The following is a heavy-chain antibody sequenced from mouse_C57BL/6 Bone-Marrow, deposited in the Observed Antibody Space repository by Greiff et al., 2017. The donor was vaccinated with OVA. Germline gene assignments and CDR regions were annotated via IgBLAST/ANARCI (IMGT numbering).Heavy chain of an antibody. CDR2: IDPSDSET. J-gene: IGHJ2*01. V-gene: IGHV1-52*01. D-gene: IGHD2-3*01. CDR3: ARLGLYDGYY. Sequence: QVQLQQPGAELVRPGSSVKLSCKASGYTFTSYWMHWVKQRPIQGLEWIGNIDPSDSETHYNQKFKDKATLTVDKSSSTAYMQLSSLTSEDAAVYYCARLGLYDGYYWGQGTTLTVSS. CDR1: GYTFTSYW.